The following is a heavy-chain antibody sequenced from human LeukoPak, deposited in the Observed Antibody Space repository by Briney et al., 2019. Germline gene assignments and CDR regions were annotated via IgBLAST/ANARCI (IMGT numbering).Heavy chain of an antibody. CDR1: GFTFSTYA. Sequence: PGGSLRLSCAASGFTFSTYAMSWVRQAPGKGLEWVSAISGSDGSTYYADAVKGRFTISRDNSKNTLYLQMNSLRAEDTAVYYCAKVLMGSVDYWGQGTLVTVSS. D-gene: IGHD3-9*01. CDR2: ISGSDGST. V-gene: IGHV3-23*01. CDR3: AKVLMGSVDY. J-gene: IGHJ4*02.